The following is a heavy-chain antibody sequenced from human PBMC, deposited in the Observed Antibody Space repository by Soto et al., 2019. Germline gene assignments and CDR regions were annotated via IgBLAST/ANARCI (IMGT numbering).Heavy chain of an antibody. J-gene: IGHJ4*02. Sequence: PSETLSLTCTVSGGSISSSSYYWGWIRQPPGKGLEWIGSIYYSGSTYYNPSLKSRVTISVDTSKDQFSLKLSSVTAADTAVYYCARTPENCSGGSCYSVGYFDYWGQGTLVTVSS. CDR3: ARTPENCSGGSCYSVGYFDY. CDR2: IYYSGST. V-gene: IGHV4-39*01. D-gene: IGHD2-15*01. CDR1: GGSISSSSYY.